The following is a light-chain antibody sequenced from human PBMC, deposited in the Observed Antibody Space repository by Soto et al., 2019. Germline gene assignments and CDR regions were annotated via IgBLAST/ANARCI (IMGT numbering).Light chain of an antibody. CDR2: DVS. J-gene: IGLJ1*01. CDR1: SSDVGGYNY. V-gene: IGLV2-14*01. Sequence: QSALAQPASVSGSPGQSITISCTGTSSDVGGYNYVSWYQQHPGKAPKLMIYDVSNRPSGVSNRFSGSKSGNTASLTISGLQAEDEAEYYCSSYTSSSTLVFGTVTQLPVL. CDR3: SSYTSSSTLV.